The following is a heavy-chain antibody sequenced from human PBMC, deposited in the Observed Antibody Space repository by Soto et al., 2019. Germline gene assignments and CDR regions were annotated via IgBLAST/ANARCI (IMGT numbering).Heavy chain of an antibody. CDR2: ISSDGSSK. CDR3: ARPTVGTFFHALDH. Sequence: QVQLVESGGGVVQPGRSLTLSCAASGFTFCRIAMHWVRQAPGKGLEWVAVISSDGSSKLYADSVKGRFIVTRDNAKNTLYLQMSSLRVDDTAVYYCARPTVGTFFHALDHWGQGDLVTVSS. V-gene: IGHV3-30-3*01. D-gene: IGHD4-17*01. CDR1: GFTFCRIA. J-gene: IGHJ4*02.